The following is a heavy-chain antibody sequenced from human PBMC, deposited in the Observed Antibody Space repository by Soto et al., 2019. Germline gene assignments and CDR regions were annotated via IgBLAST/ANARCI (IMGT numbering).Heavy chain of an antibody. CDR3: AKDLTYSSGWYNWFDP. Sequence: GGSLRLSCAASGFTFSSYAMSWVRQAPGKGLERVSAISGSGGSTYYADSVKGRFTISRDNSKNTLYLQMNSLRAEDTAVYYCAKDLTYSSGWYNWFDPWGQGTLVTVSS. CDR2: ISGSGGST. V-gene: IGHV3-23*01. D-gene: IGHD6-19*01. J-gene: IGHJ5*02. CDR1: GFTFSSYA.